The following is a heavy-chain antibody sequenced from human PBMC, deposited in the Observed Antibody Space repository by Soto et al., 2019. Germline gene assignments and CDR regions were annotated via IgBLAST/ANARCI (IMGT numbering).Heavy chain of an antibody. CDR1: GFIFSGTT. J-gene: IGHJ4*02. CDR2: IRGRAYNYAT. Sequence: EVQLVESGGDLVQPGGSLKLSCAASGFIFSGTTIHWVRQASGEGLEWVGRIRGRAYNYATGYAASVKGRFTISRDDSKKTAYLQMNSLKTEDTAVYFCTRAPDGNNADYWGQGTLVTVSS. CDR3: TRAPDGNNADY. V-gene: IGHV3-73*02. D-gene: IGHD6-13*01.